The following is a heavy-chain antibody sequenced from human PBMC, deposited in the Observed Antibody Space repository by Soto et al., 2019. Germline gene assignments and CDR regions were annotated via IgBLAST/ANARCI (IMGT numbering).Heavy chain of an antibody. V-gene: IGHV1-46*01. CDR3: AREDYNSYSGMDV. D-gene: IGHD3-3*01. CDR1: GYTFTNYH. CDR2: VRPSGDRT. J-gene: IGHJ6*02. Sequence: ASVKVSCKASGYTFTNYHMHWVRQAPGQGPEWMGVVRPSGDRTVYAQKFQGRVTMTRDTSANIVYMELRSLRSEDTAVYYCAREDYNSYSGMDVWGQGTTVTVSS.